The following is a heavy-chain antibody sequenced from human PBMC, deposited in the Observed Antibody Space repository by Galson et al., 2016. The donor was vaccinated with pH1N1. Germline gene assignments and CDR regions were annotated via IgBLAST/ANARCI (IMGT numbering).Heavy chain of an antibody. CDR1: GFTVSSNY. CDR3: ARTNPFDGDLRYFDY. CDR2: IYSDPGT. V-gene: IGHV3-53*01. D-gene: IGHD4-17*01. J-gene: IGHJ4*02. Sequence: LRLSCAASGFTVSSNYMSWVRQAPGKGLEWVSVIYSDPGTYYADSVKGRFTISRDNSKNTLYLQMNTLRAEDTAVYYCARTNPFDGDLRYFDYWGQGILVTVSS.